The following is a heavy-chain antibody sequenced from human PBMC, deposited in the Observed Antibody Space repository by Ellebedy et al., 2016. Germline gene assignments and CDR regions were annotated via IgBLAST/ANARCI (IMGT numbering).Heavy chain of an antibody. D-gene: IGHD2-2*01. V-gene: IGHV1-69*04. CDR3: AKDTGDCSSTSCYGAHAPNAFDI. Sequence: SVKVSXXASGGTFSSYAISWVRQAPGQGLEWMGRIIPILGIANYAQKFQGRVTITADKSTSTAYMELSSLRAEDTALYYCAKDTGDCSSTSCYGAHAPNAFDIWGQGTMVTVSS. CDR2: IIPILGIA. CDR1: GGTFSSYA. J-gene: IGHJ3*02.